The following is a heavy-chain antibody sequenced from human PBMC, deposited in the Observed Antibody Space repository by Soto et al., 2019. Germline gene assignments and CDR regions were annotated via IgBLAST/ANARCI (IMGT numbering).Heavy chain of an antibody. CDR1: GGSISSYY. Sequence: SETLSLTCTVSGGSISSYYWSWIRQPPGKGLEWIGYIYYSGSTNYNPSLKSRVTISVDTSKNQFSLKLSSVTAADTAVYYCARDGGIAARPSWFDPWGQGTLVTVSS. J-gene: IGHJ5*02. CDR2: IYYSGST. D-gene: IGHD6-6*01. V-gene: IGHV4-59*01. CDR3: ARDGGIAARPSWFDP.